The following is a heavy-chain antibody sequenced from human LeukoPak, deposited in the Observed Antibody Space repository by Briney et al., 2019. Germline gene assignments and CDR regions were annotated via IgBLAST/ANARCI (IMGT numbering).Heavy chain of an antibody. CDR3: ARDCWDYGSGSYCGIDY. J-gene: IGHJ4*02. V-gene: IGHV3-21*03. D-gene: IGHD3-10*01. Sequence: PGGSLRLSCAASGFTFSSYNMNWVRQAPGKGLAWVSSITSSSNYIYYADSVKGRFTISRDNAKNSLYLQMNILRAEDTTVYYCARDCWDYGSGSYCGIDYWGQGTLVTVSS. CDR1: GFTFSSYN. CDR2: ITSSSNYI.